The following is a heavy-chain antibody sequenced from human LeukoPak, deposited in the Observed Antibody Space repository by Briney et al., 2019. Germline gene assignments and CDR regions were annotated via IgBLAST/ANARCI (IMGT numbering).Heavy chain of an antibody. D-gene: IGHD5-24*01. Sequence: SETLSLTCAVYGGSFSGYYWSWIRQPPGKGLEWIGEINHSGSTNYNPSLKSRVTISVDTSKNQFSLKLSSVTAADTAAYYCARAAVEMATMDYWFDPWGQGTLVTVSS. V-gene: IGHV4-34*01. CDR2: INHSGST. CDR3: ARAAVEMATMDYWFDP. J-gene: IGHJ5*02. CDR1: GGSFSGYY.